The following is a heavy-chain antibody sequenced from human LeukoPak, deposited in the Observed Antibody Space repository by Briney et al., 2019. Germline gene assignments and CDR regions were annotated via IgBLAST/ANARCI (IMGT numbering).Heavy chain of an antibody. J-gene: IGHJ6*03. CDR2: INTDGSST. V-gene: IGHV3-74*01. CDR3: ASQPAGYYYYYMDV. CDR1: GFTFSSYW. D-gene: IGHD2-2*01. Sequence: WGALRLSCAASGFTFSSYWMHWVRQAPGKGLVWVSRINTDGSSTSYADSVKGRFTISRDNAKNTLYLQMNSLRAEDTAVYYCASQPAGYYYYYMDVWGKGTTVTVSS.